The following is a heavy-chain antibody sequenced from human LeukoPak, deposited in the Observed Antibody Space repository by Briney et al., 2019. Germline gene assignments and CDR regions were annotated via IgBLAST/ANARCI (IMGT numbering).Heavy chain of an antibody. D-gene: IGHD5-24*01. V-gene: IGHV3-33*01. J-gene: IGHJ4*02. CDR3: AREDGYNSFDY. CDR1: GFTFSSYG. Sequence: GGSLRLSCAASGFTFSSYGMHWVRQAPGKGLEWVAVIWYDGSNKYHADSVKGRFTISRDNSKNTLYLQMNSLRAEDTAVYYCAREDGYNSFDYWGQGTLVTVSS. CDR2: IWYDGSNK.